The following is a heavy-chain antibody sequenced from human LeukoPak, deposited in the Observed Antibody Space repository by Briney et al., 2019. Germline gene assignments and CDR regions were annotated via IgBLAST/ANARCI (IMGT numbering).Heavy chain of an antibody. CDR2: IIPILGIA. D-gene: IGHD6-13*01. V-gene: IGHV1-69*04. CDR1: VGTFSSYA. CDR3: ARVSSSWHNAFDI. Sequence: SVKVSCKASVGTFSSYAISWVRQAPGQGLEWMGRIIPILGIANYAQKFQGRVTITADKSTSTAYMELSSLRSEDTAVYYCARVSSSWHNAFDIWGQGTMVTVSS. J-gene: IGHJ3*02.